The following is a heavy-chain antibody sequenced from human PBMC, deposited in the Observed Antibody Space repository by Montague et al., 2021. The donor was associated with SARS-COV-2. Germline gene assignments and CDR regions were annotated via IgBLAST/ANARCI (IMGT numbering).Heavy chain of an antibody. D-gene: IGHD4-17*01. CDR2: ISYDGSNK. J-gene: IGHJ6*02. V-gene: IGHV3-30-3*01. CDR1: GFTFSSYA. Sequence: SLSLSCAASGFTFSSYAMHWVRQAPGKGLEWVAVISYDGSNKYYADSVKGRFTISRDNSKNTLYLQMNSLRAEDTAVYYCARYGDESPADYYYYGMDVWGQGTTVTVSS. CDR3: ARYGDESPADYYYYGMDV.